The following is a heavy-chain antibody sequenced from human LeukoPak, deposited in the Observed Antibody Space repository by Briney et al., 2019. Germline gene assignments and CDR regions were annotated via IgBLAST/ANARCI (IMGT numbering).Heavy chain of an antibody. D-gene: IGHD4-17*01. CDR2: IYYSGST. CDR3: AREGGTDYGDYLRY. J-gene: IGHJ4*02. CDR1: GGSISSYY. Sequence: PSETLSLTCTVSGGSISSYYWSWIRQHPGKGLEWIGYIYYSGSTYYNPSLKSRVTISVDTSKNQFSLKLSSVTAADTAVYYCAREGGTDYGDYLRYWGQGTLVTVSS. V-gene: IGHV4-31*03.